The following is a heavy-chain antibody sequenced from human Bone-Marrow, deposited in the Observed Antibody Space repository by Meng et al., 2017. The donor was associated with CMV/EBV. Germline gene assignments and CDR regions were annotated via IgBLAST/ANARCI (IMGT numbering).Heavy chain of an antibody. D-gene: IGHD3-3*01. CDR1: GGSFSGYY. V-gene: IGHV4-34*01. CDR3: ARGAAMYYDFWSGYYRTEGMDV. J-gene: IGHJ6*01. CDR2: INHSGST. Sequence: SQTLSLTCAVYGGSFSGYYWSWIRQPPGKGLEWIGEINHSGSTNYNPSPKSRVTISVDTSKNQFSLKLSSVTAADTAVYYCARGAAMYYDFWSGYYRTEGMDVWGQGTTVTVYS.